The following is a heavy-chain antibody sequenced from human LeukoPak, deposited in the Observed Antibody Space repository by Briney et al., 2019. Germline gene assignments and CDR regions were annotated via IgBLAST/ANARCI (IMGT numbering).Heavy chain of an antibody. V-gene: IGHV3-30*18. CDR3: AKEYTYGHWIFDY. CDR2: ISYDERNE. CDR1: GFTFSSYG. D-gene: IGHD5-18*01. J-gene: IGHJ4*02. Sequence: PGGSLRLSCPASGFTFSSYGMHWVRQAPGKGLEWVAVISYDERNEHYADSVKGRFTISRDNSKNTLYLQMNSLRGEDTAVYYCAKEYTYGHWIFDYWGQGSLVTVSS.